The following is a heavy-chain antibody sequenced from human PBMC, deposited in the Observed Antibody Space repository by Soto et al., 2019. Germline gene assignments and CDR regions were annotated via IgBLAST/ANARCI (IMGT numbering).Heavy chain of an antibody. CDR3: AKIRWTISLQEEDAI. CDR1: GGTFGSYA. V-gene: IGHV1-69*06. J-gene: IGHJ4*02. Sequence: QVQLVQSGAEVKKPGSSVKVSCKSSGGTFGSYAISWVRQAPGQGLEWMGGVIPIFGTPHYAQKFHGRVTITADIPTSTGYLDLSSLKSADTAMYYCAKIRWTISLQEEDAIWGQGTLVTVSS. CDR2: VIPIFGTP. D-gene: IGHD2-15*01.